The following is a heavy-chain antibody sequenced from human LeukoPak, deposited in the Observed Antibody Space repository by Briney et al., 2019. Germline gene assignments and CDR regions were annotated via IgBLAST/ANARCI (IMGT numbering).Heavy chain of an antibody. Sequence: SETLSLTCAVYGGSFSGYYWSWIRQPPGKGLEWIGEINHSGSTNYNPSLKSRVTISVDTPKNQFSLKLSSVTAADTAVYYCARGLYYYGIWGQGTLVTVSS. CDR1: GGSFSGYY. V-gene: IGHV4-34*01. CDR2: INHSGST. CDR3: ARGLYYYGI. D-gene: IGHD3-10*01. J-gene: IGHJ4*02.